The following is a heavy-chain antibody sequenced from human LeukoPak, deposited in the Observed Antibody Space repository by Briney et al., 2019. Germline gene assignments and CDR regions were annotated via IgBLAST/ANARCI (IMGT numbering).Heavy chain of an antibody. J-gene: IGHJ4*02. CDR3: ARAPGGYCSSTSCRETDY. D-gene: IGHD2-2*01. V-gene: IGHV1-69*01. CDR2: IIPIFGTA. Sequence: SVKVSCKASGGTFSSYAISWVRQAPGQGLEWMGGIIPIFGTANYAQKFQGRVTITADESTSTAYMELSSLRSEDTAVYYCARAPGGYCSSTSCRETDYWGQGALVTVSS. CDR1: GGTFSSYA.